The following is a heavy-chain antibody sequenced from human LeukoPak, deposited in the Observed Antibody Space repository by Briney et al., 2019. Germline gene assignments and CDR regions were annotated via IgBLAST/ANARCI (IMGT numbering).Heavy chain of an antibody. J-gene: IGHJ4*02. CDR3: ATGVRGYNSALDY. V-gene: IGHV3-21*04. CDR2: ISSGSSYI. CDR1: GFTFSNYY. Sequence: GGSLRLSCAASGFTFSNYYMNWVRQAPGKGLEWVSSISSGSSYIYYADSLKGRFTISRDNAKNSVYLQMTSLRAEDTAVYYCATGVRGYNSALDYWGQGTLVTVSP. D-gene: IGHD6-19*01.